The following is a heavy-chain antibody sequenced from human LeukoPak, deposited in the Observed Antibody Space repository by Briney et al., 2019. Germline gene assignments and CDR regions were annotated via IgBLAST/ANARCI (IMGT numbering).Heavy chain of an antibody. CDR3: AAVIAEAGTPPPI. Sequence: SETLSLTCAVYGGSFSSYYWSWIRQPPGKGLEWIGEINHSGSTNYNPSLKSRVTISVDTSKNQFSLKLSYVTAADTAVYYCAAVIAEAGTPPPIWGQGTMVTVSS. V-gene: IGHV4-34*01. CDR2: INHSGST. J-gene: IGHJ3*02. D-gene: IGHD6-13*01. CDR1: GGSFSSYY.